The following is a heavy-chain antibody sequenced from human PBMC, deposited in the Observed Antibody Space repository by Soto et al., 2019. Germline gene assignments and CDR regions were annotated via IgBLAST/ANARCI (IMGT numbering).Heavy chain of an antibody. CDR2: IYPGDSDT. Sequence: PGESLKISCEGSGYSFTSYWIGWVRQLPGKGLEWMGIIYPGDSDTRYSPSFQGQVTISADKSISTAYLQWSSLKASDTAMYYCASSSSSGVYYYYGMDVWGQGTTVTVSS. CDR3: ASSSSSGVYYYYGMDV. CDR1: GYSFTSYW. V-gene: IGHV5-51*01. J-gene: IGHJ6*02. D-gene: IGHD6-6*01.